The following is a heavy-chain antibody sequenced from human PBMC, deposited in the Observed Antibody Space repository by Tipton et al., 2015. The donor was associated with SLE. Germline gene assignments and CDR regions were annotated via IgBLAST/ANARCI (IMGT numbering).Heavy chain of an antibody. Sequence: LRLSCAVYGGPFSGYYWSWIRQPPGKGLEWIGEINHSGSTNYNPSLKSRVTISVDTSKNQFSLKLSSVTAADTAVYYCARSYGEGDFDYWGQGTLVTVSS. CDR2: INHSGST. CDR3: ARSYGEGDFDY. V-gene: IGHV4-34*01. D-gene: IGHD4-17*01. CDR1: GGPFSGYY. J-gene: IGHJ4*02.